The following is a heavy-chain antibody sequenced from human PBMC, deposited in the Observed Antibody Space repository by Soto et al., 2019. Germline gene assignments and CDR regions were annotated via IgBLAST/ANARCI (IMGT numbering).Heavy chain of an antibody. J-gene: IGHJ6*02. Sequence: GGSLRLSCAASGFTFSSYSMNWVRQAPGKGLEWVSSISSSSSYIYYADSVKGRFTISRDNAKNSLYLQMNSLRAEDTAVYYCARDHRPVTTENRDNSYYYYGMDVWGQGTTVTVSS. V-gene: IGHV3-21*01. D-gene: IGHD4-17*01. CDR2: ISSSSSYI. CDR3: ARDHRPVTTENRDNSYYYYGMDV. CDR1: GFTFSSYS.